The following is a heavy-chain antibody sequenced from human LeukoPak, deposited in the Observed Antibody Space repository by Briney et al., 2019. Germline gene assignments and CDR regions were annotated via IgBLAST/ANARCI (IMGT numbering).Heavy chain of an antibody. CDR3: ARCSRGTSVGMDV. V-gene: IGHV4-59*08. CDR2: IYYRGNT. D-gene: IGHD1-1*01. Sequence: PSETLSLTCSVSGGSISNYYWTWIRQPPGKGLEWIGYIYYRGNTNYNPCLKSRVTISLDTSKNQLSLKLTSVTAADTAVYYCARCSRGTSVGMDVWGQGTTVTVSS. J-gene: IGHJ6*02. CDR1: GGSISNYY.